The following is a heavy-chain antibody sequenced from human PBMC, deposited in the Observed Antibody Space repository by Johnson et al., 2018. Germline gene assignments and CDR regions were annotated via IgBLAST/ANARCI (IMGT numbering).Heavy chain of an antibody. CDR2: IYNSGTP. V-gene: IGHV4-31*03. CDR3: ARGSSSANSWFDGFDM. Sequence: QVQLQESGPGLVKPSQTLSLTCTVSGDSITSSGYYWSWIRQRPGKGLEWIGYIYNSGTPYYNPSLKSRVIISVDTSPNQFSLKLSSVTAADTALYYCARGSSSANSWFDGFDMWGQGTMVTVSS. D-gene: IGHD4/OR15-4a*01. CDR1: GDSITSSGYY. J-gene: IGHJ3*02.